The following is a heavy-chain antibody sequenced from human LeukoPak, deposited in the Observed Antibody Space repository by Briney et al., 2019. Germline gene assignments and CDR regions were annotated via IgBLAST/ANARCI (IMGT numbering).Heavy chain of an antibody. CDR1: GFTFSTYA. J-gene: IGHJ6*02. CDR3: ASPGTIGSGFVYGMDV. D-gene: IGHD3-3*01. Sequence: QPGRSLRLSCADSGFTFSTYAMHWVRQAPGKGLEWVAVMSYDGRFEYYADSVKGRFTISRDNSKNTLYLQMNSLRAEDTAVYYCASPGTIGSGFVYGMDVWGQGTTVTVSS. V-gene: IGHV3-30*04. CDR2: MSYDGRFE.